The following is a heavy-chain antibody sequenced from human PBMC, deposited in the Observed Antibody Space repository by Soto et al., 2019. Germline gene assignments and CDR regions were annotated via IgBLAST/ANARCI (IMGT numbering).Heavy chain of an antibody. J-gene: IGHJ4*02. CDR3: ARVTYYYDSSGYYLPDY. CDR2: ISAYNGNT. CDR1: GYTFTSYG. D-gene: IGHD3-22*01. Sequence: ASVKVSCKASGYTFTSYGISWVRQAPGQGLEWMGWISAYNGNTNYAQKLQGRVTMTTDTSTSTAYMELRSLRSDDTAVYYCARVTYYYDSSGYYLPDYPGQGTLVTVSS. V-gene: IGHV1-18*01.